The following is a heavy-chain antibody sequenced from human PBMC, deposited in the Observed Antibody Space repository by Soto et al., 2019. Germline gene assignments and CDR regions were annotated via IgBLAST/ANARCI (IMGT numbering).Heavy chain of an antibody. D-gene: IGHD6-13*01. Sequence: QVQLQESGPGLVKPSQTLSLTCTVSGGSISSGDYYWSLIRQPPGKGLEWIGYIYYSGSTYYNPSLKSRVTISVDTSQNQFPLKLSSVTAADTAVYYCARERPDGSRLDPWGQGTLVTVSS. J-gene: IGHJ5*02. CDR3: ARERPDGSRLDP. V-gene: IGHV4-30-4*01. CDR1: GGSISSGDYY. CDR2: IYYSGST.